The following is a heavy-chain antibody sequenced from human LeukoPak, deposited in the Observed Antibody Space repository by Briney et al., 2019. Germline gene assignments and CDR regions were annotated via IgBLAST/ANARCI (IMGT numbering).Heavy chain of an antibody. CDR3: ARVNPSKDPYYYYYGMDV. D-gene: IGHD1-14*01. CDR2: IKQDGSEK. J-gene: IGHJ6*02. CDR1: GFTFSSYW. Sequence: GGSLRLSCAASGFTFSSYWTSWVRQAPGKGLEWVANIKQDGSEKYYVDSVKGRFTISRDNAKNSLYLQMNSLRAEDTAVYYCARVNPSKDPYYYYYGMDVWGQGTTVTVSS. V-gene: IGHV3-7*01.